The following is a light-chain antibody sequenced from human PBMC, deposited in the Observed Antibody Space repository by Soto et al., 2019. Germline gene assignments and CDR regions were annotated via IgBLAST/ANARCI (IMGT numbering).Light chain of an antibody. CDR3: AAWDDSLNGVV. V-gene: IGLV1-44*01. J-gene: IGLJ2*01. Sequence: QAVVTQPPSASGTPGQRVTISCSGSSSNIGCNTVNWYQQLPGTAPKLLIYSNNQRPSGVPDRFSGSKSGTSASLAISGLPSEDEADYYCAAWDDSLNGVVFGGGTKLTVL. CDR1: SSNIGCNT. CDR2: SNN.